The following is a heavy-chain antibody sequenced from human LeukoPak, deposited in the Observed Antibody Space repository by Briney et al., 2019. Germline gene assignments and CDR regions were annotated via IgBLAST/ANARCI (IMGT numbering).Heavy chain of an antibody. D-gene: IGHD3-22*01. CDR3: AKIAYYYDSSGYYFFDY. CDR2: ISSSGSTI. Sequence: GGSLRLSCAASGFTFSSYSMNWVRQAPGKGLEWVSYISSSGSTIYYADSVKGRFTISRDNAKNSLYLQMNSLRAEDTAVYYCAKIAYYYDSSGYYFFDYWGQGTLVTVSS. CDR1: GFTFSSYS. J-gene: IGHJ4*02. V-gene: IGHV3-48*04.